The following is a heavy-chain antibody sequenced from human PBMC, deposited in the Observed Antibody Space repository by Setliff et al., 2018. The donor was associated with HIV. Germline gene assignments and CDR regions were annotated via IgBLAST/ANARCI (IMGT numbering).Heavy chain of an antibody. Sequence: GSLRFSCSASAFTFSDYEMNWVRQSPGKGLEWVSHISPSGTTIYYADSVKGRFSVSRNNAKNSLFLQMDSLRVEDTAIYCCVRDKTLAVAGLDVFDIWGQGTMVTVSS. CDR3: VRDKTLAVAGLDVFDI. D-gene: IGHD6-19*01. CDR1: AFTFSDYE. J-gene: IGHJ3*02. CDR2: ISPSGTTI. V-gene: IGHV3-48*03.